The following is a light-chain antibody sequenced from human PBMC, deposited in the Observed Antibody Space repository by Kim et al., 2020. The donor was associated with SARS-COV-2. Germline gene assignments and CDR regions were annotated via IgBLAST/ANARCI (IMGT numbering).Light chain of an antibody. V-gene: IGKV1-33*01. Sequence: SASVGDRVTISCQASQDISNYLNWYQQKPGKAPKLLIYDASNLETGVPSRFSGSGSGTDFTFTISSLQPEDIATYYCQQYDNLPVTFGQATKLE. CDR2: DAS. CDR1: QDISNY. CDR3: QQYDNLPVT. J-gene: IGKJ2*01.